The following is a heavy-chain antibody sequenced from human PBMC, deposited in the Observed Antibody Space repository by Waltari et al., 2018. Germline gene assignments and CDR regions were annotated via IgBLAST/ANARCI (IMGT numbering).Heavy chain of an antibody. CDR2: IYYSGST. J-gene: IGHJ6*03. CDR3: ARGVIAAGGVYYYYMDV. CDR1: GGSIGSPY. Sequence: QVQLQESGPGLVKPSETLSLTCTVSGGSIGSPYRSWIRQPPGKGLEWIGYIYYSGSTNYNPSLKSRVTISVDTSKNQFSLKLSSVTAADTAVYYCARGVIAAGGVYYYYMDVWGKGTTVTVSS. V-gene: IGHV4-59*11. D-gene: IGHD6-13*01.